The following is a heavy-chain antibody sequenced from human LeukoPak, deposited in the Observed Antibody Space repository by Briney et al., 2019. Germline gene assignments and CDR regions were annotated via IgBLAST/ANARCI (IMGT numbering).Heavy chain of an antibody. CDR3: AIANYDFWRGYFIDKGPFDP. D-gene: IGHD3-3*01. CDR2: ISAYNGNA. J-gene: IGHJ5*02. V-gene: IGHV1-18*04. CDR1: GYTFTGYY. Sequence: ASVKVSCKASGYTFTGYYMHWVRQAPGQGLEWMGWISAYNGNANYAQKFQGRVFMTTDTSTTTAYMEPRRLRSDDTAVYYCAIANYDFWRGYFIDKGPFDPWGQGTLVTVSS.